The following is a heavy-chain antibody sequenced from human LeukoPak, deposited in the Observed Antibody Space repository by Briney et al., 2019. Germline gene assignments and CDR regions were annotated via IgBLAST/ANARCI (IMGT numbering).Heavy chain of an antibody. Sequence: GGSLRLSCAASGFTFSSYSMNWVRQAPGKGLEWVSYISSSSTIYYADSVKGRFTISRDNAKNSLYLQMNSLRAEDTAVYYCARDLWFGELFDYWGQGTLVTVSS. J-gene: IGHJ4*02. CDR2: ISSSSTI. V-gene: IGHV3-48*01. CDR1: GFTFSSYS. CDR3: ARDLWFGELFDY. D-gene: IGHD3-10*01.